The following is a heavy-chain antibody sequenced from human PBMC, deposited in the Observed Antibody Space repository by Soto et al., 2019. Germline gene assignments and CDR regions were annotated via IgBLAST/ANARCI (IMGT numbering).Heavy chain of an antibody. CDR3: AKGRFDVVTISPFDH. CDR2: ISYDGTEE. Sequence: GGSLRLSCAASGFTFSSFGMHWVRQAPGKGLKWVAVISYDGTEENYADSVKGRATVSRDNSKNTVYLQMNRLRGDDSAIYYCAKGRFDVVTISPFDHWGQGTLVTVSS. J-gene: IGHJ4*01. D-gene: IGHD3-3*02. CDR1: GFTFSSFG. V-gene: IGHV3-30*18.